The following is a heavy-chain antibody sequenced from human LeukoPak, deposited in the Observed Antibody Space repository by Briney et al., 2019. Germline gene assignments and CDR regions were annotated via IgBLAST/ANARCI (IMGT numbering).Heavy chain of an antibody. J-gene: IGHJ4*02. V-gene: IGHV1-18*01. CDR2: ISAYNGNT. CDR1: GYTFTSYG. Sequence: ASVKVSCKASGYTFTSYGISWVRQAPGQGLERMGWISAYNGNTNYAQKLQGRVTMTTDTSTSTAYMELRSLRSDDTAVYYCARGPPMTTVTDFDYWGQGTLVTVSS. CDR3: ARGPPMTTVTDFDY. D-gene: IGHD4-17*01.